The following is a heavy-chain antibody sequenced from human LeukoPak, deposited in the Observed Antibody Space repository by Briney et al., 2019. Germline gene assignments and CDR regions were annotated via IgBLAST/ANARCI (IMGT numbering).Heavy chain of an antibody. CDR2: IYHRGST. D-gene: IGHD2-2*01. CDR3: ARLTLRRGIVVVWWFDP. J-gene: IGHJ5*02. V-gene: IGHV4-38-2*01. CDR1: GYPISSGYN. Sequence: SETLSLTCAVSGYPISSGYNWGCIRQPPGKGLEWIGSIYHRGSTYYNPSLKGRVTISVDTSKNQFSLKLSSVTAADTAVYYCARLTLRRGIVVVWWFDPWGQGTLVTVSS.